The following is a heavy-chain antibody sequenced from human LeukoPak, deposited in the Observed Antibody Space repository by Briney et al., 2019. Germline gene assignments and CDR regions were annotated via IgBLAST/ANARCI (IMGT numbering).Heavy chain of an antibody. D-gene: IGHD1-14*01. J-gene: IGHJ4*02. CDR3: AKRGTGLLTFFDY. CDR1: GFTFYNYA. Sequence: GGSLRLSCAASGFTFYNYAMSWVRQAPGKGLEWVSAISGRDGNTYYADSVKGRFTISRVNSKNTLYLQMNSLRAEDTAVYYCAKRGTGLLTFFDYWGQGTLVTVSS. CDR2: ISGRDGNT. V-gene: IGHV3-23*01.